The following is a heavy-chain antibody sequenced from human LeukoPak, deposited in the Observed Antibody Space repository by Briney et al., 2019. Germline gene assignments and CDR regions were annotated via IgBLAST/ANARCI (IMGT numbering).Heavy chain of an antibody. D-gene: IGHD3-10*01. Sequence: SETLSLTCTVSGGSISSYYWSWIRQPPGKGLEWIGYIYYSGSTNYNPSLKSRVTISVDTSKNQFSLKLSSVTAADTAVYYCAGTGTYYYAQYYFDYWGQGTLVTVSS. V-gene: IGHV4-59*08. J-gene: IGHJ4*02. CDR1: GGSISSYY. CDR3: AGTGTYYYAQYYFDY. CDR2: IYYSGST.